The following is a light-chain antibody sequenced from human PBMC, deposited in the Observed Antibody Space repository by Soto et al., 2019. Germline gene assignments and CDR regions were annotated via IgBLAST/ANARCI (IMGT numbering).Light chain of an antibody. CDR1: SSDVGSYNL. CDR2: EGS. Sequence: QSALTQPASVSGSPGQSITISCTGTSSDVGSYNLVSWYQQHPGKAPKLMIYEGSKRPSGVSNRFSGSKSGNTASLTISGLQAEDEADYYCCSYAGSSTFGIGGGTKVTVL. V-gene: IGLV2-23*03. J-gene: IGLJ2*01. CDR3: CSYAGSSTFG.